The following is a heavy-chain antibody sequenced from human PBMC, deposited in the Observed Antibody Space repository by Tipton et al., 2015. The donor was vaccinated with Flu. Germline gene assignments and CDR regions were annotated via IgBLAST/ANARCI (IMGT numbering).Heavy chain of an antibody. V-gene: IGHV3-7*01. J-gene: IGHJ4*02. CDR2: INQDGSEK. CDR1: GFTFSNYW. CDR3: SRAVGSSSSY. D-gene: IGHD6-6*01. Sequence: SLRLSCAASGFTFSNYWMHWVRQAPGKGLEWVANINQDGSEKYYVDSVKGRFTISRGNAKNSLYLLMNSLRVEDTAVYYCSRAVGSSSSYWGQGTLVTVSS.